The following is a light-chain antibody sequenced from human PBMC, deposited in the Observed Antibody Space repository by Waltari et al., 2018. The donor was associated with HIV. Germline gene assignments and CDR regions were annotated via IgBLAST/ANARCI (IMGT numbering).Light chain of an antibody. Sequence: QSALTQPASLSVSPGQSITISCTGTSSDVGGYNFVSWYQQHPGKAPKLIIYEVSNRPSGVSDRFSGSKSGNTASLIISGLQAEDEGDYYCSSYTSSTILGVFGGGTKVTVL. V-gene: IGLV2-14*01. CDR2: EVS. CDR3: SSYTSSTILGV. CDR1: SSDVGGYNF. J-gene: IGLJ3*02.